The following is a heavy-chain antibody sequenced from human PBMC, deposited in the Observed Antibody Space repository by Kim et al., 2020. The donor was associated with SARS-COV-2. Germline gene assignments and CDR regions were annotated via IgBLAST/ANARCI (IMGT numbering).Heavy chain of an antibody. Sequence: GGSLRLSCVASGFTFSTYGMHWVRQAPGKGLEWVAVIWYDGSNKYYADSVKGRFTASRDDSKNTVYLQMSSLRAEDTAVYYCGRARGSYYYYMDVRGKGTTVTVSS. V-gene: IGHV3-33*01. J-gene: IGHJ6*03. CDR1: GFTFSTYG. D-gene: IGHD3-16*01. CDR2: IWYDGSNK. CDR3: GRARGSYYYYMDV.